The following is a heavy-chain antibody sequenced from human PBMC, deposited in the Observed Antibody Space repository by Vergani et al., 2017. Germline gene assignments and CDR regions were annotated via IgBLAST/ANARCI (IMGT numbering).Heavy chain of an antibody. Sequence: EVQLVEPGGGLIKPGGSLRLSCVVSGFIFSNNYMSWVRHRPGKGLEWVSFIFTGGTTYYEDSVKGRFTISRDNSKNTVHLQMNSLTAEDTAVYYCAKMCNWDDSYFYCMDVWGKGTTVTVSS. J-gene: IGHJ6*03. CDR2: IFTGGTT. D-gene: IGHD1-1*01. CDR3: AKMCNWDDSYFYCMDV. V-gene: IGHV3-53*01. CDR1: GFIFSNNY.